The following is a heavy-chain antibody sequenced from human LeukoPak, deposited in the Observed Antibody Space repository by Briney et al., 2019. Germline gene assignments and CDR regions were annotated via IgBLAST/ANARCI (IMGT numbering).Heavy chain of an antibody. Sequence: GASVKVSCKASGYTFTSYDINWVRQATGQGVEWMGWMNPNSGNTGYAQKFQGRVTMTRNTSISTAYMELSSLRSEDTAVYYCARGGAYYYGSGSYYNVATDWGQGTLVTVSS. D-gene: IGHD3-10*01. J-gene: IGHJ4*02. V-gene: IGHV1-8*01. CDR1: GYTFTSYD. CDR3: ARGGAYYYGSGSYYNVATD. CDR2: MNPNSGNT.